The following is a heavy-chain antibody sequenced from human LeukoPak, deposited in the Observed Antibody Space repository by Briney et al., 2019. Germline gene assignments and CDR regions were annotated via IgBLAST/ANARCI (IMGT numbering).Heavy chain of an antibody. Sequence: GASVKLSCTTSGYTFTRYSIHWVRQAPGQGLEWMGWINPSSGGTEYAQKFQGRVTMTGDTSISTAYMELSRLRSDDTAVYYCARDHGYYDILTGTNPDWFDPWGQGTLVTVSS. CDR2: INPSSGGT. D-gene: IGHD3-9*01. J-gene: IGHJ5*02. V-gene: IGHV1-2*02. CDR1: GYTFTRYS. CDR3: ARDHGYYDILTGTNPDWFDP.